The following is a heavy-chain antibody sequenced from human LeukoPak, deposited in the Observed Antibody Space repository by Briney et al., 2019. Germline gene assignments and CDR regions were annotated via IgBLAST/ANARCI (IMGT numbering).Heavy chain of an antibody. CDR3: TRHTYNWNDDFYMDV. CDR1: GFTFSGSA. V-gene: IGHV3-73*01. Sequence: GGSLRLSCAASGFTFSGSAMHWVRQASGKGLEWVGRIRSKANSYATAYAASVKGRFTISRDDSKNTAYLQMNSLKTEDTAVYYCTRHTYNWNDDFYMDVWGKGTTVTASS. CDR2: IRSKANSYAT. D-gene: IGHD1-20*01. J-gene: IGHJ6*03.